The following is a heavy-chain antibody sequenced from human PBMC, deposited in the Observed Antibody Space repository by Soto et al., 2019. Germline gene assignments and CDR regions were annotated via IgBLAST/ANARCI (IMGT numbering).Heavy chain of an antibody. J-gene: IGHJ6*02. CDR2: TYYRSKWYN. D-gene: IGHD3-16*01. Sequence: PSETLSLTCAISGDSVSSNSAAWNWIRQSPSRGLEWLGRTYYRSKWYNDYAVSVKSRITINPDTSKNQFSLQLNSVTPEDTAVYYCARAGFYDGVWGKLNFYGLDVWGQGTTVTVSS. V-gene: IGHV6-1*01. CDR1: GDSVSSNSAA. CDR3: ARAGFYDGVWGKLNFYGLDV.